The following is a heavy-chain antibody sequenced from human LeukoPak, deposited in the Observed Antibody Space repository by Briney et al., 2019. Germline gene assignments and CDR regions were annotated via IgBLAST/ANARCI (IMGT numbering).Heavy chain of an antibody. CDR2: INVYNGNT. CDR1: GYTFSSYG. V-gene: IGHV1-18*01. D-gene: IGHD4-17*01. CDR3: ARRSMTTALSHFDY. Sequence: ASVKVSSKASGYTFSSYGISWVRQAPGQGLEWMGWINVYNGNTNYAQKVQDRVTMTTDTSTSTAFMELRSLRSDDTAVYYCARRSMTTALSHFDYWGQRTLVTVSS. J-gene: IGHJ4*02.